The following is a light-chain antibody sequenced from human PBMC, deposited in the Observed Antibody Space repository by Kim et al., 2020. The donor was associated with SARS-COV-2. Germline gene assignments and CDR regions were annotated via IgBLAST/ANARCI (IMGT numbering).Light chain of an antibody. CDR1: QDINNC. J-gene: IGKJ5*01. CDR2: DAS. CDR3: QKHDGLPV. V-gene: IGKV1-33*01. Sequence: FASVGDRVTITCHASQDINNCLNWYQQKPGKAPKLLIYDASNLETGVPAMFSGSGSGTDFTFTISSLQPEDIATYYCQKHDGLPVFGQGTRLEIK.